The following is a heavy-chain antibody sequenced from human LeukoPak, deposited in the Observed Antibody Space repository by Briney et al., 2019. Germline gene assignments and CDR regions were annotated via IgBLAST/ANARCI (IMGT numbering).Heavy chain of an antibody. Sequence: SETLSLTCAVYGGSFSGYYWSWIRQPPGKGLEWIGEINHSGSTNYNPSLKSRVTISVDTSKNRFSLKLSSVTAADTAVYYCARGRGAVAANWFDPWGQGTLVTVSS. CDR1: GGSFSGYY. CDR2: INHSGST. J-gene: IGHJ5*02. V-gene: IGHV4-34*01. CDR3: ARGRGAVAANWFDP. D-gene: IGHD6-19*01.